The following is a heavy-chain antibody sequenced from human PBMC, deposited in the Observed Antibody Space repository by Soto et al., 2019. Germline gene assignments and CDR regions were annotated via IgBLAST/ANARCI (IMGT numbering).Heavy chain of an antibody. CDR2: ISGSGSST. V-gene: IGHV3-23*01. J-gene: IGHJ5*01. CDR3: KKGNSLTPSES. Sequence: EVQLLESGGGLVQPGGSLRLSCAASGFTFSSTAMSWVRQAPGKGLEWVSAISGSGSSTYYADSVKGRFTISRDNAKKTRILHSNSIRAEDAAVYDGKKGNSLTPSESWGHGALVPVSS. CDR1: GFTFSSTA. D-gene: IGHD3-9*01.